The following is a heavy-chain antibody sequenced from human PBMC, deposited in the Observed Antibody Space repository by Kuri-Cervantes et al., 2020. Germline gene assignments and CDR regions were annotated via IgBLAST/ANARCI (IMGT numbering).Heavy chain of an antibody. CDR3: ARCKRGIAAARPDRMWIDP. Sequence: SETLSLTCAISGDSVSSNSAAWNWIRQSPSRGLEWLGRTYYRSKWYNDYAVSVKSRITINPDTSKNQFSLKVSSVTAADTAVYYCARCKRGIAAARPDRMWIDPWGQGTLVTVSS. J-gene: IGHJ5*02. D-gene: IGHD6-13*01. CDR2: TYYRSKWYN. CDR1: GDSVSSNSAA. V-gene: IGHV6-1*01.